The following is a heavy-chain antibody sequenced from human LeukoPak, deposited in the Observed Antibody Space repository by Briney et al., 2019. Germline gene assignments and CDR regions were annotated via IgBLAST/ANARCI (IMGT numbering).Heavy chain of an antibody. CDR1: GFSLSTDGVG. Sequence: SGPALVKPTQTLTLTCTLSGFSLSTDGVGVGWIRQPPGKALEWLALIYWDDDERYNPSLKSRLAITKDTSKNQVVLTVTNMDPVDTATYYCAQRTRYNSVWRPFDYWGQGTLVTVSS. CDR3: AQRTRYNSVWRPFDY. D-gene: IGHD6-19*01. CDR2: IYWDDDE. V-gene: IGHV2-5*02. J-gene: IGHJ4*02.